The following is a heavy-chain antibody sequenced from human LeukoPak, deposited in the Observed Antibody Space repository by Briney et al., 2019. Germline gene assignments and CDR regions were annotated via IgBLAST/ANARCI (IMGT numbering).Heavy chain of an antibody. CDR1: GFTFSSYW. D-gene: IGHD3-22*01. CDR2: IKQDGSEK. V-gene: IGHV3-7*01. J-gene: IGHJ4*02. CDR3: ARMAPGYYDLFDY. Sequence: GGSLRLSCAASGFTFSSYWMSWVRQAPGKGLEWVANIKQDGSEKYYVDSVKGRFTISRDNAKNSLYLQMNSLRAEDTAVYYCARMAPGYYDLFDYWGQGTLVTVSS.